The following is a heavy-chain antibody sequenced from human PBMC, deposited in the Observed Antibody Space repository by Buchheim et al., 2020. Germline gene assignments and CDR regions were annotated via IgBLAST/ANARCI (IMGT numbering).Heavy chain of an antibody. D-gene: IGHD6-19*01. CDR1: GFTFSSYA. V-gene: IGHV3-30*04. Sequence: QVQLVESGGGVVQPGRSLRLSCAASGFTFSSYAMHWVRQAPGKGLEWVAVISYDGSNKYYADSVKGRFTISRDNSKNTLYLQMNSLRAEDTAVYYCARALRSSGWHGFNFGYWGQGTL. CDR3: ARALRSSGWHGFNFGY. J-gene: IGHJ4*02. CDR2: ISYDGSNK.